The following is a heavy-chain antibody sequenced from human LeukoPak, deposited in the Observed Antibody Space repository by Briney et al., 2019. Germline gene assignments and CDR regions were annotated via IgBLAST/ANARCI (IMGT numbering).Heavy chain of an antibody. D-gene: IGHD4-17*01. V-gene: IGHV3-20*04. J-gene: IGHJ4*02. CDR1: GFTFDDYG. CDR3: ARHLYGDYVGEGDY. Sequence: GGSLRLSCAASGFTFDDYGMSWVRQAPGKGLEWVSGINWNGGSTGYADSVKGRFTISRDNAKNSLYLQMNSLRAEDMALYYCARHLYGDYVGEGDYWGQGTLVTVSS. CDR2: INWNGGST.